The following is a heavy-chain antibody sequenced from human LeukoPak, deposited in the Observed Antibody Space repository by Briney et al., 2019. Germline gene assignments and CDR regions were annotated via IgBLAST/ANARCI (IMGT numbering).Heavy chain of an antibody. CDR2: INTDGSST. Sequence: GGSLRLSCAASGFTFSSYWMHWVRQAPGKGLVWVSRINTDGSSTSYADSVKGRFTISRDNAKNTLYLQMNSLRAEDTAVYYCASSRNIVVVPAAKWGQGTLVTVSS. CDR3: ASSRNIVVVPAAK. D-gene: IGHD2-2*01. V-gene: IGHV3-74*01. CDR1: GFTFSSYW. J-gene: IGHJ4*02.